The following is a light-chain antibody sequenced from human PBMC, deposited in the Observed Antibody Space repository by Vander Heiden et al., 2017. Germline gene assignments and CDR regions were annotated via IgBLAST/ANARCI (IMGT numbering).Light chain of an antibody. CDR1: SSNIGSFA. CDR3: ATWDHSLNAWV. CDR2: SDN. Sequence: HSLLTQPPSPSGTPGQRVTISCSGSSSNIGSFAVNWYHQLPETAPKLLTYSDNHRPSGVPDRFSGSRSGTSASLAISGLQSGDEADYYCATWDHSLNAWVFGGGTKLTVL. V-gene: IGLV1-44*01. J-gene: IGLJ3*02.